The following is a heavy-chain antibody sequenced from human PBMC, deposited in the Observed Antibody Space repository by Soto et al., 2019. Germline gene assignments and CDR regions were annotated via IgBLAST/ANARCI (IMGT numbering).Heavy chain of an antibody. CDR1: GGSISSSSYY. CDR2: IYYSGST. J-gene: IGHJ3*02. V-gene: IGHV4-61*01. D-gene: IGHD3-9*01. Sequence: PSETLSLTCTFSGGSISSSSYYLGWIRQPPGKGLEWIGYIYYSGSTNYNPSLKSRVTISVDTSKNQFSLKLSSVTAADTAVYYCARELGYSPTKDDAFDIWGQGTMVTVSS. CDR3: ARELGYSPTKDDAFDI.